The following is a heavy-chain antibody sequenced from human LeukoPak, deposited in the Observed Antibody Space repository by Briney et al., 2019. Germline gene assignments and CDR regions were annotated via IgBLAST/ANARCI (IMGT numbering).Heavy chain of an antibody. CDR1: GFTFDDYA. CDR3: AKGARYNWNYEYYYMDV. J-gene: IGHJ6*03. CDR2: ISWNSGSI. Sequence: SLRLSCAASGFTFDDYAMHWVRQAPGKGLEWVSGISWNSGSIGYADSVKGRFTISRDNAKNSLYLQMNSLRAEDMALYYCAKGARYNWNYEYYYMDVWGKGTTVTVSS. D-gene: IGHD1-20*01. V-gene: IGHV3-9*03.